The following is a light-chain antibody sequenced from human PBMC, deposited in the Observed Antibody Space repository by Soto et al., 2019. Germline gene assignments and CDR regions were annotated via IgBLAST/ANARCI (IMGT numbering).Light chain of an antibody. CDR2: DAS. J-gene: IGKJ2*01. V-gene: IGKV1-33*01. Sequence: DIQMTQSPSSLSASVGDRVTITCQASQDISNYLNWYQQKPGKAPKLLIYDASNLETGVPSRFXGSGSRTDFTSTISSLQPEDIATYYCQQYDNLPPYTFGHGTKLEIK. CDR1: QDISNY. CDR3: QQYDNLPPYT.